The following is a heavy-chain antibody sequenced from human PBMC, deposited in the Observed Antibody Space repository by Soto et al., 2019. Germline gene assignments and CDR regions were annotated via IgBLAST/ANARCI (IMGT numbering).Heavy chain of an antibody. Sequence: PSETLSLTCTVSGGSISSGGYYWSWIRQHPGKGLEWIGYIYYSGSTYYKTYLKSRVTISVDTSKNQFYLKLSSVTAADTAVYYCARMIRSYYYGVDVWGQGTTVTVSS. D-gene: IGHD3-22*01. CDR2: IYYSGST. V-gene: IGHV4-31*03. CDR3: ARMIRSYYYGVDV. CDR1: GGSISSGGYY. J-gene: IGHJ6*02.